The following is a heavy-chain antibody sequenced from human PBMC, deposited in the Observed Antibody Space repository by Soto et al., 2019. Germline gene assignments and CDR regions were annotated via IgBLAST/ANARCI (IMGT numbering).Heavy chain of an antibody. CDR2: IKQDGSEK. CDR1: GFTFSSYW. Sequence: GGSLRLSCAASGFTFSSYWMSWVRQAPGKGLEWVANIKQDGSEKYYVDSVKGRFTISRDNAKNSLYLQMNSLRAEDTAVYYCARDVGYGWVYYYGSGSYSEPDYWGQGTLVTVSS. J-gene: IGHJ4*02. D-gene: IGHD3-10*01. V-gene: IGHV3-7*01. CDR3: ARDVGYGWVYYYGSGSYSEPDY.